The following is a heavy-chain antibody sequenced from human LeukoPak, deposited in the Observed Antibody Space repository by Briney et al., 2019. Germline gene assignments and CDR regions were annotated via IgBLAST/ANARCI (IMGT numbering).Heavy chain of an antibody. CDR3: ARARYCRSSTCRNYFDY. D-gene: IGHD2-2*01. CDR1: GFTFSSYC. V-gene: IGHV3-23*01. J-gene: IGHJ4*02. CDR2: ISGGGGNT. Sequence: PGGSLRLSCAASGFTFSSYCMSWVRQAPGKGLEWVSAISGGGGNTYYVDSVKGRFTISRDNAKNSLYLKLHSLRAEDTAAYYCARARYCRSSTCRNYFDYWGQGTLVTVSS.